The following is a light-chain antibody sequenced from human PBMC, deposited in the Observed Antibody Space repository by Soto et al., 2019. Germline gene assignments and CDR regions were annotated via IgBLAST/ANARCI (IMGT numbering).Light chain of an antibody. CDR2: TTN. Sequence: QSVLTQPPSASETPGQRVTISCSGSNSNVGSQTVNWYQQFPGKAPKLLIHTTNQRPSGVPDRFSGSKSGTSASLAISGLQYEDEAEYFCAAWDGSLNGYVFGTGTKLTVL. CDR3: AAWDGSLNGYV. CDR1: NSNVGSQT. V-gene: IGLV1-44*01. J-gene: IGLJ1*01.